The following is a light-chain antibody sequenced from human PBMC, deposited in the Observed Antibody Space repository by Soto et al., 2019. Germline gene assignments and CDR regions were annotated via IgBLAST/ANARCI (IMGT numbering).Light chain of an antibody. CDR3: AAWDDSLNGYV. J-gene: IGLJ1*01. V-gene: IGLV1-44*01. Sequence: KRVTISCSGSSSNIGSNTVNWYQQLPGTAPKLLIYANNQRPSGVPDRFSGSKSGTSASLPISGLQSDDEADYYCAAWDDSLNGYVFGTGTKVTVL. CDR2: ANN. CDR1: SSNIGSNT.